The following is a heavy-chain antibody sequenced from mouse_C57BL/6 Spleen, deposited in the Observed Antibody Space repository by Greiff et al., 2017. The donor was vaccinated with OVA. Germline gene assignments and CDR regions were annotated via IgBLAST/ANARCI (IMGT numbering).Heavy chain of an antibody. CDR2: IDPSDSYT. V-gene: IGHV1-69*01. CDR1: GYTFTSYW. Sequence: QVQLKQSGAELVMPGASVKLSCKASGYTFTSYWMHWVKQRPGQGLEWIGEIDPSDSYTNYNQKFKGKSTLTVDKSSSTAYMQLSSLTSEDSAVYYCVPMITTGWFAYWGQGTLVTVSA. J-gene: IGHJ3*01. CDR3: VPMITTGWFAY. D-gene: IGHD2-4*01.